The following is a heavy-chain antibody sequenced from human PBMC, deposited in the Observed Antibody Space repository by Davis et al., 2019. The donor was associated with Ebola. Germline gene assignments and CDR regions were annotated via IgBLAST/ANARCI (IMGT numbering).Heavy chain of an antibody. V-gene: IGHV3-13*01. D-gene: IGHD2-2*01. CDR1: GFSFRTYD. CDR3: VRPAFGSHYFDY. J-gene: IGHJ4*02. Sequence: GESLKISCAASGFSFRTYDMHWVRQVTGKTLEWVSAIGTAGDTNYPASVKGRFTISRENARNSLYLQMNSLRTEDTAVYYCVRPAFGSHYFDYWGQGILVTVSS. CDR2: IGTAGDT.